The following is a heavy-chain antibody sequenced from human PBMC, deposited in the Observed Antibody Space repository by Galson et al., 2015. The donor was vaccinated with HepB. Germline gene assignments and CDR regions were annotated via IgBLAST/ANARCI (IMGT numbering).Heavy chain of an antibody. CDR1: GAGYSFSTYW. V-gene: IGHV5-51*01. J-gene: IGHJ1*01. Sequence: SGAEVKKPGESLKISCKDSGAGYSFSTYWISWVRQMPGQGLEWMGINYPGDSTTKYNPSFQGQVTISADKSISTAYLQWSSLKASDTAMYYCAGREGNSFDHWGPGNLVTVSS. CDR3: AGREGNSFDH. D-gene: IGHD1-7*01. CDR2: NYPGDSTT.